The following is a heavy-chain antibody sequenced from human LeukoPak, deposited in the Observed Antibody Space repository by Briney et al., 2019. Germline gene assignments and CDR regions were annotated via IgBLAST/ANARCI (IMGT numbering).Heavy chain of an antibody. J-gene: IGHJ4*02. Sequence: ASVKVSCKASGYTFTSYGISWVRQAPGQGLEWMGWISAYNGNTNYAQKLQGRVTMTIDTSTSTAYMELRSLRSDDTAVYYCARDSLRYCSGGSCRYVPYFDYWGQGTLVTVSS. CDR1: GYTFTSYG. CDR2: ISAYNGNT. CDR3: ARDSLRYCSGGSCRYVPYFDY. V-gene: IGHV1-18*01. D-gene: IGHD2-15*01.